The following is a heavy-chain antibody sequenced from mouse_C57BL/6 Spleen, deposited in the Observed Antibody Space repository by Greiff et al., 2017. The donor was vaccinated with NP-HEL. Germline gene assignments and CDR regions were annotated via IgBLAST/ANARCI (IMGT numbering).Heavy chain of an antibody. Sequence: EVKLVESGGGLVKPGGSLKLSCAASGFTFSSYTMSWVRQTPEKRLEWVATISGGGGNTYYPDSVKGRFPISRDNAKNTLYLQMSSLRSEDTALYYCARRVTTKEDYFDYWGQGTTLTVSS. CDR2: ISGGGGNT. J-gene: IGHJ2*01. CDR3: ARRVTTKEDYFDY. V-gene: IGHV5-9*01. CDR1: GFTFSSYT. D-gene: IGHD2-2*01.